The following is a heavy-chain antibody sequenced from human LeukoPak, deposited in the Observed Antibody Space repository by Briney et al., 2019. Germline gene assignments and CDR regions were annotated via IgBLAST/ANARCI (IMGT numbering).Heavy chain of an antibody. V-gene: IGHV4-59*01. CDR3: ARLTYSSGWYTHFDY. D-gene: IGHD6-19*01. CDR2: IYYSGST. CDR1: GGSFSGYY. J-gene: IGHJ4*02. Sequence: SETLSLTCAVYGGSFSGYYWSWIRQPPGKGLEWIGYIYYSGSTNYNPSLKSRVTISVDTSKNQFSLKLSSVTAADTAVHYCARLTYSSGWYTHFDYWGQGTLVTVSS.